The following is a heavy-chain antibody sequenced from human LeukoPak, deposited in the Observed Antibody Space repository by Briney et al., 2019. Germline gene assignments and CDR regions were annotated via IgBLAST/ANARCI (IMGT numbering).Heavy chain of an antibody. Sequence: GESLKISSKASGYTFRTSWIGCVRLMRGKGLEWMAISYRGDSDTYYGPVFQGQAISSVDTFIRTSYLHWSRLKASDTAIYYCVMGGYYPGYFDHWGQGTLVTVSS. D-gene: IGHD3-10*01. CDR1: GYTFRTSW. J-gene: IGHJ4*02. CDR2: SYRGDSDT. CDR3: VMGGYYPGYFDH. V-gene: IGHV5-51*01.